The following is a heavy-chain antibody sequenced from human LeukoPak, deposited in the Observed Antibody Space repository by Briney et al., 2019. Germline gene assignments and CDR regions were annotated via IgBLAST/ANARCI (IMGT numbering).Heavy chain of an antibody. V-gene: IGHV4-34*01. CDR3: ARRGGSSSYAPTIFDY. CDR1: GESFSGYY. CDR2: INHSGNT. J-gene: IGHJ4*02. D-gene: IGHD6-13*01. Sequence: SETLSLTCAVYGESFSGYYWSWIRQPPGKGLEWIGEINHSGNTNYNPSLKSRVTISVDTSKNQFSLKLSSVTAADTAVYYCARRGGSSSYAPTIFDYWGQGTLVTVSS.